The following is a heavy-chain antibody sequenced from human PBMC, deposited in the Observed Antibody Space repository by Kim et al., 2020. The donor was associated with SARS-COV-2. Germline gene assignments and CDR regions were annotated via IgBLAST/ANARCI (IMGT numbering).Heavy chain of an antibody. D-gene: IGHD5-12*01. Sequence: YAQKLQGRVTMTTDPSTSTAYMELRSLRSDDTAVYYCARDRGYDHWFDPWGQGTLVTVSS. CDR3: ARDRGYDHWFDP. J-gene: IGHJ5*02. V-gene: IGHV1-18*01.